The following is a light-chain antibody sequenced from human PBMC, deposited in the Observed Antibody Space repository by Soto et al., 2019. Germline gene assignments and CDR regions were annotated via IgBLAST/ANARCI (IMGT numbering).Light chain of an antibody. CDR2: EVS. J-gene: IGLJ2*01. V-gene: IGLV2-8*01. CDR1: SGDVGTYKY. CDR3: TSYAGSNNWI. Sequence: QSALTQPPSASGSPGQSVTISCTGTSGDVGTYKYVSWYQQHPGQAPKLIIYEVSKRPSGVPDRFSGSKSGNTASLPVSGIQAEDEADYYCTSYAGSNNWIFGRGTKVTVL.